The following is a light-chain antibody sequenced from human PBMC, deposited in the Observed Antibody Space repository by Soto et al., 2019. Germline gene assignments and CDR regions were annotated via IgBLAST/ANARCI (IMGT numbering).Light chain of an antibody. V-gene: IGLV2-14*01. CDR2: DVS. CDR3: SSYTSSSTLGV. Sequence: QSALTQPASVSGSPGQSITISCTGTSSDFGGYNYVSWYQQHPGKAPKLMIYDVSNRPSGVSNRFPGSKSGNTASLTISGLQAEDEADYYCSSYTSSSTLGVFGTGTKVT. J-gene: IGLJ1*01. CDR1: SSDFGGYNY.